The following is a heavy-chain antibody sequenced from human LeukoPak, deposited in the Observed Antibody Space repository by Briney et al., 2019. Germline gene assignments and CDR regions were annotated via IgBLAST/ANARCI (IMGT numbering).Heavy chain of an antibody. D-gene: IGHD6-19*01. Sequence: GGSLRLSCAASGFTFSSYAMSWVRQAPGKGLEWVANIKPDGSDKYYVDSMEGRFTISRDNAKNSLYLQMNSLRAEDTAVYYCARGLFAGGWYPDYFDYWGQGTLVTVSS. J-gene: IGHJ4*02. V-gene: IGHV3-7*03. CDR1: GFTFSSYA. CDR3: ARGLFAGGWYPDYFDY. CDR2: IKPDGSDK.